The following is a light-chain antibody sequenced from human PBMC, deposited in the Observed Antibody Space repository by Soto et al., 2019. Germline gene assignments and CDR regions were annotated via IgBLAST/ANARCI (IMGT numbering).Light chain of an antibody. Sequence: EIVLTQSPGTLSLSPGARAPLSCRASQSVSSSYLAWYQQEPGQAPRLLIYDASNRATGVPDRFSGSGSGTEFTLTISSLQPDDFATYYCQHYNSYSEAFGQGAKVDIK. CDR2: DAS. CDR1: QSVSSSY. CDR3: QHYNSYSEA. V-gene: IGKV3-20*01. J-gene: IGKJ1*01.